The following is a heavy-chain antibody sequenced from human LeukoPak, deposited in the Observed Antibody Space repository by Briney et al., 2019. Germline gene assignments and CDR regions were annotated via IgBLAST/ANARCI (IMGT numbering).Heavy chain of an antibody. Sequence: ASVKVSCKASGYTITGYYMHWVRQAPGQGLEWMGRVNPNSGGTNYAQKFQGRVTMTRDTSISTAYMELSRLRSDDTAVYYRARGHYYYYYMDVWGKGTTVTVSS. CDR2: VNPNSGGT. J-gene: IGHJ6*03. CDR1: GYTITGYY. V-gene: IGHV1-2*06. CDR3: ARGHYYYYYMDV.